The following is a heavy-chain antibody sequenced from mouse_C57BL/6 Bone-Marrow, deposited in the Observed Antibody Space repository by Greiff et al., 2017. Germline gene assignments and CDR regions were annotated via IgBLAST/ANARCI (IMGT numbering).Heavy chain of an antibody. CDR1: GFTFSSYA. J-gene: IGHJ3*01. D-gene: IGHD1-1*01. CDR2: ISSGGDYI. CDR3: TRGHYGGILFAY. Sequence: EVQLVESGEGLVKPGGSLKLSCAASGFTFSSYAMSWVRQTPETRLEWVAYISSGGDYIYYADTVKGRFTISRDNARNTLYLQMSSLKSEDTAMYYCTRGHYGGILFAYWGQGTLVTVSA. V-gene: IGHV5-9-1*02.